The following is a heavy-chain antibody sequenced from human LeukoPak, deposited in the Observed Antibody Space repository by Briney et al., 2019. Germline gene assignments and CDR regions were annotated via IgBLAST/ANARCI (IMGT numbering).Heavy chain of an antibody. V-gene: IGHV3-23*01. CDR2: IISSGGST. Sequence: GGSLSLSSAVSGFTLSSYAGCWVRQAPGKGLEWVSGIISSGGSTNYADSVKGRFTISRDNSKNTLFLQMNSLRAEDTAIYYCANDSYYPTGCYWG. D-gene: IGHD1-26*01. CDR3: ANDSYYPTGCY. CDR1: GFTLSSYA. J-gene: IGHJ4*01.